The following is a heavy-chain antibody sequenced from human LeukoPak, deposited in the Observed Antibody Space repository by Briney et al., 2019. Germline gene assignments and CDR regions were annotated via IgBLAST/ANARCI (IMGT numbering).Heavy chain of an antibody. CDR3: ARLNGEVTVFGY. V-gene: IGHV3-33*08. D-gene: IGHD4-17*01. Sequence: GGSLRLSCAASGFTFSSYGMSWVRQAPGKGLEWVAFIRYDGSNKYYADSVKGRFTISRDNSKNTLYLQMNSLRAEDTAVYYCARLNGEVTVFGYWGQGALVTVSS. CDR1: GFTFSSYG. CDR2: IRYDGSNK. J-gene: IGHJ4*02.